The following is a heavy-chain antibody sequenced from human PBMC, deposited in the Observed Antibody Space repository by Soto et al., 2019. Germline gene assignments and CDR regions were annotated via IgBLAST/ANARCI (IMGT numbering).Heavy chain of an antibody. Sequence: QVQLVQSGAEVKKPGSSVKVSCKASGGTFSSYTISWVRQAPGQGLEWMGRIIPILGIANYAQKFQGRVTITADKSTSTSYMELSSLTSEDTAMYYCAWISGDFDLWGRGTLVTVSS. J-gene: IGHJ2*01. CDR1: GGTFSSYT. V-gene: IGHV1-69*02. CDR2: IIPILGIA. D-gene: IGHD2-2*03. CDR3: AWISGDFDL.